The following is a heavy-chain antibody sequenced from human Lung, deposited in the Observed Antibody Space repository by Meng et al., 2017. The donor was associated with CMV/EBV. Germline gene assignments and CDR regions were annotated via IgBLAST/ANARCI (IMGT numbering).Heavy chain of an antibody. J-gene: IGHJ5*02. D-gene: IGHD3-3*01. CDR1: GGSISSSSYY. V-gene: IGHV4-39*07. CDR2: IYYSGST. Sequence: SETXSLXXTVSGGSISSSSYYWGWIRQPPGKGLEWIGSIYYSGSTYYNPSLKSRVTISVDTSKNQFSLKLSSVTAADTAVYYCARAGTDYDFWSGYFGSWFDPWGQGTXVTVSS. CDR3: ARAGTDYDFWSGYFGSWFDP.